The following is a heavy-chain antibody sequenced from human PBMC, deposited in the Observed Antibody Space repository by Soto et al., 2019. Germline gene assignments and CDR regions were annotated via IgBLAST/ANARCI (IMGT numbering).Heavy chain of an antibody. V-gene: IGHV3-23*01. CDR3: AKDLGAPAAMFYYYYGMDV. D-gene: IGHD2-2*01. CDR2: ISGSGGST. CDR1: GFTFSSYG. Sequence: GGSLRLSCAASGFTFSSYGMHWVRQAPGKGPEWVSAISGSGGSTYYADSVKGRFTISRDNSKNTLYLQMNSLRAEDTAVYYCAKDLGAPAAMFYYYYGMDVWGQGTTVTVSS. J-gene: IGHJ6*02.